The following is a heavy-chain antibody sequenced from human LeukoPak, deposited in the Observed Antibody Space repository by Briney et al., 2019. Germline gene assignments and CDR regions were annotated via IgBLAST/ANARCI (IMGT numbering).Heavy chain of an antibody. CDR3: ASDLSTRDYYYYYMDV. V-gene: IGHV4-39*07. J-gene: IGHJ6*03. CDR2: IYYSGST. Sequence: SETLSLTCTVSGGSISSSSYYWCWIRQPPGKGLEWIGSIYYSGSTYYNPSLKSRVTISVETSKNQLSLKLSSVTAADPAVYYCASDLSTRDYYYYYMDVWGKGTTVTVSS. CDR1: GGSISSSSYY.